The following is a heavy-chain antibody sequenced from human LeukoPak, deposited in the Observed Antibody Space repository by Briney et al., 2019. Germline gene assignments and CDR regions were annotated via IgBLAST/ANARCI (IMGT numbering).Heavy chain of an antibody. Sequence: PGGSLRLSCAASGFTFSSYWMSWVRQAPGKGLEWVANIKQDGSEKYYVDSVKGRFTISRDNAKNSPYLQMNSLRAEDTAVYYCARPITVTPDDAFDIWGQGTMVTVSS. D-gene: IGHD4-17*01. CDR2: IKQDGSEK. CDR3: ARPITVTPDDAFDI. J-gene: IGHJ3*02. CDR1: GFTFSSYW. V-gene: IGHV3-7*01.